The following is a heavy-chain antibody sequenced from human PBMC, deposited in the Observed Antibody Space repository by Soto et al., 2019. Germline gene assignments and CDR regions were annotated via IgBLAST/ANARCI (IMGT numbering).Heavy chain of an antibody. Sequence: QVQLEQSGAEVKKPGASVTVSCKSSGYGFTGYYIHWVRQARGKGLEWMGWINPRTGDTSFVDKYEGRVSGIRDTSISTAYLEMQSLTSDDTAVYYCAIIMGHRDAFSVWGQGTTATVSS. V-gene: IGHV1-2*02. J-gene: IGHJ3*01. CDR3: AIIMGHRDAFSV. CDR2: INPRTGDT. CDR1: GYGFTGYY. D-gene: IGHD2-8*01.